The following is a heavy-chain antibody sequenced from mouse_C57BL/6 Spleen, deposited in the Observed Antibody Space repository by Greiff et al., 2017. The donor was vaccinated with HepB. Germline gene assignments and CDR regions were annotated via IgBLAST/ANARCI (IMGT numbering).Heavy chain of an antibody. Sequence: QVQLQQPGAELVRPGTSVKLSCKASGYTFTSYWMHWVNQRPGQGLEWIGVIDPSDSYTNYNQKFKGKATLTVDTSSSTAYMQLSSLTSEDSAVYYCARRGGYAMDYWGQGTSVTVSS. J-gene: IGHJ4*01. CDR2: IDPSDSYT. CDR3: ARRGGYAMDY. CDR1: GYTFTSYW. V-gene: IGHV1-59*01.